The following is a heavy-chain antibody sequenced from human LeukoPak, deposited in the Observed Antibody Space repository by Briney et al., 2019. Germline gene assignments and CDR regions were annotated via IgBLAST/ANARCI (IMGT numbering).Heavy chain of an antibody. Sequence: GGSLRLSCAASGFTFSSYSMNWVRQAPGKGLEWVSSISSSSSYIYYADSVKGRFTISRDNAKNSLYLQMNSLRAEDTAVYYCARSGYDYYYYDGMDVWGQGTTVTVSS. CDR3: ARSGYDYYYYDGMDV. D-gene: IGHD5-18*01. CDR2: ISSSSSYI. J-gene: IGHJ6*02. CDR1: GFTFSSYS. V-gene: IGHV3-21*01.